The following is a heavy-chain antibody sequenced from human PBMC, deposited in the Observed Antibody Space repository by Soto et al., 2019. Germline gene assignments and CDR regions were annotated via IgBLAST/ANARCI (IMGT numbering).Heavy chain of an antibody. CDR2: IYYSGST. Sequence: SETLSLTCTVSGGSISSSSYYWCWIRQPPGKGLEWIGSIYYSGSTYYNPSLKSRVTISVDTSKNQFSLKLSSVTAADTAVYYCGVLAAGYCSGGSCYSNWFDPWGQGTLVTVSS. CDR3: GVLAAGYCSGGSCYSNWFDP. V-gene: IGHV4-39*01. CDR1: GGSISSSSYY. J-gene: IGHJ5*02. D-gene: IGHD2-15*01.